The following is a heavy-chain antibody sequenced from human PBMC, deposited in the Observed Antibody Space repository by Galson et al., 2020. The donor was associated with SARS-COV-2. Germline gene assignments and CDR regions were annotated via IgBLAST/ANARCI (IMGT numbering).Heavy chain of an antibody. CDR3: AREGPTVTTSEIDY. CDR1: GFTFSNYA. V-gene: IGHV3-30*04. CDR2: ISYDGTTE. Sequence: QAGGSLRLSCAASGFTFSNYAFHWVRQAPGKGLEWVAIISYDGTTEYNADSVKGRFTISRDNSKNTVYLQMHTLRCDDTAVYYCAREGPTVTTSEIDYWGQGTLVTVSS. J-gene: IGHJ4*02. D-gene: IGHD4-17*01.